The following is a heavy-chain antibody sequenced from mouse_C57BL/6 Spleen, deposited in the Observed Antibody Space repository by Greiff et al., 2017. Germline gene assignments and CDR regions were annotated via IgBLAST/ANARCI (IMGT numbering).Heavy chain of an antibody. D-gene: IGHD5-1-1*01. J-gene: IGHJ2*01. CDR1: GYTFTSYW. CDR2: INPNSGST. Sequence: QVQLQQPGAELVKPGASVKLSCKASGYTFTSYWMHWVKQRPGQGLEWIGMINPNSGSTNYNEKFKSKATLTVDKSSSTAYMQLSSLPSEDSAVYYCARGGVYPYFDYWGQGTTLTVSS. CDR3: ARGGVYPYFDY. V-gene: IGHV1-64*01.